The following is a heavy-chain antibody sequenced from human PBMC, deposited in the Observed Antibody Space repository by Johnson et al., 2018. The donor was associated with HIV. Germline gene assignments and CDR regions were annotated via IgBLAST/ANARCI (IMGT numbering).Heavy chain of an antibody. V-gene: IGHV3-66*01. CDR1: GFTVSSNY. CDR2: FYSGGFT. Sequence: VQLVESGGGLVQPGGSLRLSCAASGFTVSSNYMSWVRQAPGKGLEWVSVFYSGGFTYYADSVKGRFTISRDNSKNTLYLQMTSLRAEDTAVYYCARGGYGEVFDIWGQGTMVTVSS. D-gene: IGHD4-17*01. CDR3: ARGGYGEVFDI. J-gene: IGHJ3*02.